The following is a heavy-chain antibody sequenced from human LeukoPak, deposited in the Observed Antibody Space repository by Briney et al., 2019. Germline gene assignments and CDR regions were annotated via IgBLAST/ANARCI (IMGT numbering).Heavy chain of an antibody. J-gene: IGHJ4*02. V-gene: IGHV4-30-2*01. CDR2: IYQSGGT. CDR1: GGSISSGGYY. D-gene: IGHD5-12*01. CDR3: ARPGYSGYDIDY. Sequence: PSETLSLTCTVSGGSISSGGYYWSWVRQPPGKGREWIVYIYQSGGTYYNPSLKSRVTISVDTSKNQFSLKLSSLTAADTAVYYCARPGYSGYDIDYWGRGALVTVSS.